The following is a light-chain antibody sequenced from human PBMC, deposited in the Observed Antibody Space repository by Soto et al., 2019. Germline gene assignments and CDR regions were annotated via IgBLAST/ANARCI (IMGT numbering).Light chain of an antibody. CDR3: QQYNSYSLP. V-gene: IGKV1-5*01. CDR1: QSISSW. CDR2: DAS. Sequence: DIQMTQSPSTLSASVGDRVTITCRASQSISSWLAWYQQKPGKAPKLLIYDASSLESGVPSRFSGSGSGTEFTLTSSSLQPDDFATYYCQQYNSYSLPFGQGTKVEIK. J-gene: IGKJ1*01.